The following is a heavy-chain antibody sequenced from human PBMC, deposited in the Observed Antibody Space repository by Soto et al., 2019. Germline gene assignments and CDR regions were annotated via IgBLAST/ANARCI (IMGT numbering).Heavy chain of an antibody. CDR2: ITGSGFTT. D-gene: IGHD6-13*01. J-gene: IGHJ4*02. V-gene: IGHV3-23*01. CDR1: AFTFSNYA. Sequence: EGQLLESGGGLVQPGGSGRLSCAASAFTFSNYAMNWVRQAPGKGLEWVSAITGSGFTTYYADSVKGRFTISRDNSKNTLYMQMNNLRAEDTAVYYCAKSQIGAAQYGDYWGQGTLVTVSS. CDR3: AKSQIGAAQYGDY.